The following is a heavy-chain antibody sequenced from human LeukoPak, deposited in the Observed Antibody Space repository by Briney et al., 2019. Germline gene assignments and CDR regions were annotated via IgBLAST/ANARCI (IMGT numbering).Heavy chain of an antibody. J-gene: IGHJ5*02. V-gene: IGHV1-24*01. CDR1: GYTLPELS. Sequence: GASVKVSCKVSGYTLPELSMHWVRQAPGKGLAWMGGFDPEDGETIYAQKFQGRVTMTEDTSTDTAYMELSSLRSEDTAVYYCATGRITMVRGVRNWFDPWGQGTLVTVSS. D-gene: IGHD3-10*01. CDR2: FDPEDGET. CDR3: ATGRITMVRGVRNWFDP.